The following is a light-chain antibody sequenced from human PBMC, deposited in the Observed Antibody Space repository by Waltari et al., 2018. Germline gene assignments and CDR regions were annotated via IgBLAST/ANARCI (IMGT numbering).Light chain of an antibody. CDR1: SPNIGGGYD. CDR3: QSYDRDLNAVL. Sequence: QSVLTQPPSVSGAPGQSVTIPCTGSSPNIGGGYDVHWYQQIPGSAPKVLIYRDDNRPSGVPGRFSGSKSGTSASLSVTGLHVEDEADYFCQSYDRDLNAVLFGGGTKLTVL. V-gene: IGLV1-40*01. CDR2: RDD. J-gene: IGLJ2*01.